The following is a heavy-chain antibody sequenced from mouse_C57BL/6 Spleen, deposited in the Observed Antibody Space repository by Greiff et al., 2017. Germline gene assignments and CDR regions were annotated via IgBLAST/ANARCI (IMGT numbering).Heavy chain of an antibody. CDR2: IYPGSGST. J-gene: IGHJ2*01. CDR1: GYTFTSYW. CDR3: ARFVRDGYYFDY. D-gene: IGHD2-3*01. V-gene: IGHV1-55*01. Sequence: QVQLQQSGAELVKPGASVKMSCKASGYTFTSYWITWVKQRPGQGLEWIGDIYPGSGSTNYNEKFKSKATLTVDTSSSTAYMQLSSLTSEDSAVYYCARFVRDGYYFDYWGQGTTLTVSS.